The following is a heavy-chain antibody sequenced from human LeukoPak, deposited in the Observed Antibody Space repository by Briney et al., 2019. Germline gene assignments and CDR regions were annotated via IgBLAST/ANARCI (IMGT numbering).Heavy chain of an antibody. CDR2: ISCDESNK. CDR1: VFTFRSYD. J-gene: IGHJ4*02. Sequence: GVPLTLSCAASVFTFRSYDMHCVPQSPGKALEWVADISCDESNKYYADSVKGRFTISRDNSKNTLYLQMNSLRAEDTAVYYCAKDVPEFSMIVVVKLLGSLGFDYWGQGTLVTVSS. CDR3: AKDVPEFSMIVVVKLLGSLGFDY. D-gene: IGHD3-22*01. V-gene: IGHV3-30*18.